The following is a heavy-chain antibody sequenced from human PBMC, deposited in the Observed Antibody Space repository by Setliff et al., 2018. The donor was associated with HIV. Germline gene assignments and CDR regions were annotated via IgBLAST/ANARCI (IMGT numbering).Heavy chain of an antibody. Sequence: GGSLRLSCAASGFSFSTYFMHWVRQAPGKGLEWVAVMSSDGSNIKYRDSVKGRFTITRDNSKNTLYLQMNSLRAEDTAVYYCAAQYLRVDDAFDIWGQGTMVTVSS. CDR1: GFSFSTYF. V-gene: IGHV3-30*03. D-gene: IGHD2-2*01. CDR2: MSSDGSNI. CDR3: AAQYLRVDDAFDI. J-gene: IGHJ3*02.